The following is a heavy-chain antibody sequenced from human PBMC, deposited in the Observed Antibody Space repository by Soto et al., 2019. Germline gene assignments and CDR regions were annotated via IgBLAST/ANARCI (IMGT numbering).Heavy chain of an antibody. V-gene: IGHV3-7*01. CDR3: ARTEGIAVADAFDI. CDR1: GFTFSSYW. D-gene: IGHD6-19*01. J-gene: IGHJ3*02. Sequence: PGGSLRLSCAASGFTFSSYWMSWVRQAPGKGLEWVANIKQDGSEKYYVDSVKGRFTISRDNAKNSLYLQMNSLRAEDTAVYYCARTEGIAVADAFDIWGQGTMVTVS. CDR2: IKQDGSEK.